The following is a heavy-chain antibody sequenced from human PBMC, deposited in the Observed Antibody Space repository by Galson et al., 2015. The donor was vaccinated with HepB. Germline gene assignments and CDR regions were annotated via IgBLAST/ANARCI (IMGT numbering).Heavy chain of an antibody. CDR3: ARGALVVAVGATQNNWFDP. CDR2: INPYNRKT. V-gene: IGHV1-18*01. CDR1: GYTFSSYS. Sequence: SVKVSCKASGYTFSSYSITWVRQAPGQGLEWMGWINPYNRKTNYARHLQGRVTMTTDTSTSTAYMELKSLRSDDTAVYYCARGALVVAVGATQNNWFDPWGRGTLVTVSS. J-gene: IGHJ5*02. D-gene: IGHD2-15*01.